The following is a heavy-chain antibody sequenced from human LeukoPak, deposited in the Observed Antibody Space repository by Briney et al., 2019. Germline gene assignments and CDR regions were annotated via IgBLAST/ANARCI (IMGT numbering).Heavy chain of an antibody. CDR2: IRSKAYGGAT. D-gene: IGHD6-13*01. Sequence: GGSLRLSCIGSGFTFGDYAVSWVRQAPGKGLEWIGFIRSKAYGGATQYAASLQGRFTISRDNSKNTLSLQMNSLRAEDTAVHYCTTDMTRPQAAAGQESDYWGQGTLVTVSS. CDR3: TTDMTRPQAAAGQESDY. CDR1: GFTFGDYA. V-gene: IGHV3-49*04. J-gene: IGHJ4*02.